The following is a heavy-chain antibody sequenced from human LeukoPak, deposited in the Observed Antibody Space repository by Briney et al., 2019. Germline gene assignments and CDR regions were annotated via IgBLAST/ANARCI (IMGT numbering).Heavy chain of an antibody. Sequence: GGSPRLSCAASGFTFSNYAMSWVRQAAGKGLEWVSAISASDGSTYYADSVKGRFTISRDNSKNTLYLQMNSLRAEDTAVYYCAKPADSGRYRDFDYWGQGTLVTVSS. CDR2: ISASDGST. D-gene: IGHD1-26*01. CDR1: GFTFSNYA. V-gene: IGHV3-23*01. CDR3: AKPADSGRYRDFDY. J-gene: IGHJ4*02.